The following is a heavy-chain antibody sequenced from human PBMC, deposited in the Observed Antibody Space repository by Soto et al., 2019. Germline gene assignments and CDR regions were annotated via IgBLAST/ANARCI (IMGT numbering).Heavy chain of an antibody. CDR1: GGSISSSSYY. CDR3: ARLFGKYGSGSSKGY. J-gene: IGHJ4*02. V-gene: IGHV4-39*01. CDR2: IYYSGST. Sequence: SETLSLTCTVSGGSISSSSYYWGWIRQPPGKGLEWIGSIYYSGSTYYNPSLKSRVTMSVDTSKNQFSLKLSSVTAADTAVYYCARLFGKYGSGSSKGYWGQGTLVTVSS. D-gene: IGHD3-10*01.